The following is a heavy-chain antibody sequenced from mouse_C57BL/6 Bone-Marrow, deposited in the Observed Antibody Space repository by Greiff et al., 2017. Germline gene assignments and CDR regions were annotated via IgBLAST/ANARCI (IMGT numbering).Heavy chain of an antibody. CDR2: IYPGSGST. CDR3: ARTGDGNYGFAY. CDR1: GYTFTSYW. D-gene: IGHD2-1*01. Sequence: QVQLQQPGAELVKPGASVKMSCKASGYTFTSYWITWVKQRPGQGLEWIGDIYPGSGSTNYNEKFKSKATLTVATSSSTAYMQLSSLTSEDSAVYYCARTGDGNYGFAYWGQGTLVTVSA. J-gene: IGHJ3*01. V-gene: IGHV1-55*01.